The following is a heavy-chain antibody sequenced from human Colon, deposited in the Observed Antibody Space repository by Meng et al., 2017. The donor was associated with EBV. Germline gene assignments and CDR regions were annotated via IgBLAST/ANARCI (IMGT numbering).Heavy chain of an antibody. Sequence: QVQLRKWGAGLLKPSETLSLTCGVSGGSLSGYYWSWIRHFPGRTLEFIGDINHSGSANYNPSLRSRVTISVDTSKNQIFLNLHSVTAADTAVYHCARTFGYCSNNNCPRTLGYWGQGTLVTVSS. V-gene: IGHV4-34*02. D-gene: IGHD2-2*03. CDR2: INHSGSA. J-gene: IGHJ4*02. CDR3: ARTFGYCSNNNCPRTLGY. CDR1: GGSLSGYY.